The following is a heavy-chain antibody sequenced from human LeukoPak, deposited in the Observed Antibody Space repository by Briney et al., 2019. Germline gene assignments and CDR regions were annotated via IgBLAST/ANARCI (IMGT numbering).Heavy chain of an antibody. Sequence: SETLSLTCAVYGGSFSGYYWSWIRQPPGKGLEWIGEINHSGSTNYNPSLKSRVTISVDTSKNQFSLKLSSVTAADTAVYYCARGIWFGELDGWGQGTLVTVSS. CDR3: ARGIWFGELDG. V-gene: IGHV4-34*01. D-gene: IGHD3-10*01. CDR2: INHSGST. CDR1: GGSFSGYY. J-gene: IGHJ4*02.